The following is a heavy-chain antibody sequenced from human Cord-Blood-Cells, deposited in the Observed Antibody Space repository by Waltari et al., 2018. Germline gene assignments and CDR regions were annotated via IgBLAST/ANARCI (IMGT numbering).Heavy chain of an antibody. J-gene: IGHJ5*02. CDR1: GSTPPDLS. V-gene: IGHV1-24*01. Sequence: QVQLVQSGAEVKNPGASEKVSCTGCGSTPPDLSMPWVRQAPGKGLEWMGGFDPEDGETIYAQKFQGRVTMTEDTSTDTAYMELSSLRSEDTAVYYCATGLAAAGNWFDPWGQGTLVTVSS. CDR2: FDPEDGET. D-gene: IGHD6-13*01. CDR3: ATGLAAAGNWFDP.